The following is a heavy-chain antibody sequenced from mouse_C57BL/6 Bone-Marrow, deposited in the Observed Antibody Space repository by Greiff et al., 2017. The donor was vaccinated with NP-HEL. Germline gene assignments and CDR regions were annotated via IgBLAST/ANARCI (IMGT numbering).Heavy chain of an antibody. CDR3: ARGTDYDYDPPAY. CDR2: IDPNSGGT. V-gene: IGHV1-72*01. CDR1: FYTFTIYL. J-gene: IGHJ3*01. D-gene: IGHD2-4*01. Sequence: QLQQPGAELVTPFSSFPLSFPSSFYTFTIYLIHFFNHRPGRGLEWIGRIDPNSGGTKYNEKFKSKATLTVDKPSSTAYMQLSSLTSEDSAVYYCARGTDYDYDPPAYWGQGTLVTVSA.